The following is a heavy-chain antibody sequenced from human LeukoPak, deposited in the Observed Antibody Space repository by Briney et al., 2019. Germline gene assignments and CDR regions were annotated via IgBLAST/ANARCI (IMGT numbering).Heavy chain of an antibody. CDR3: ARRAGAYSHPYDY. CDR2: INHSGST. V-gene: IGHV4-34*01. Sequence: PSETLSLTCAVYGGSFSGYYWSWIRQPPGKGLEWIGEINHSGSTYYNPSLKSRVTISVDTSKNQFSLKLSSVTAADTAVYYCARRAGAYSHPYDYWGQGTLVTVSS. CDR1: GGSFSGYY. D-gene: IGHD4/OR15-4a*01. J-gene: IGHJ4*02.